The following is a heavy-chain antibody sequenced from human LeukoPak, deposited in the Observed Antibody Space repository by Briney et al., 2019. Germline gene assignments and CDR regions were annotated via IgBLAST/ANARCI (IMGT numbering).Heavy chain of an antibody. CDR3: AKGYDYVWGSYRLHAFDI. Sequence: GGSLRLSCVASGFTFSGYAMSWVRQAPGKGLEWVSTISGGTGSTYYADSVKGRFTISRDNSRNTLYLQMNSLRAEDTAVYYCAKGYDYVWGSYRLHAFDIWGRGTMVTVSS. CDR2: ISGGTGST. J-gene: IGHJ3*02. D-gene: IGHD3-16*02. V-gene: IGHV3-23*01. CDR1: GFTFSGYA.